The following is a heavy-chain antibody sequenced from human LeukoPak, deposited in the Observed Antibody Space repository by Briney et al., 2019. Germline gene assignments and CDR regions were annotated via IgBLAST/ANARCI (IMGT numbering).Heavy chain of an antibody. CDR1: GGTFSSYA. D-gene: IGHD4-17*01. V-gene: IGHV1-69*04. J-gene: IGHJ5*02. CDR2: IIPILGIA. CDR3: ARELTTANRTPFYNWFDP. Sequence: GASVKVSCKASGGTFSSYAISWVRQAPGRGLEWMGRIIPILGIANYAQKFQGRVTITADKSTSTAYMELSSLRSEDTAVYYCARELTTANRTPFYNWFDPWGQGTLVTVSS.